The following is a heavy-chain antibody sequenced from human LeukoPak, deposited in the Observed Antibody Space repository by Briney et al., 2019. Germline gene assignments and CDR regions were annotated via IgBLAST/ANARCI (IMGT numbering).Heavy chain of an antibody. CDR3: ARSSGWYDY. D-gene: IGHD6-19*01. Sequence: SETLSLTCTVSGDSISSYYWSWIRQPPGKGLEWIGYIYYSGSTNYNPSLESRVTISIDTSKNQFSLKLSSVTAADTAVYYCARSSGWYDYWGQGTLVTVSS. CDR1: GDSISSYY. V-gene: IGHV4-59*08. J-gene: IGHJ4*02. CDR2: IYYSGST.